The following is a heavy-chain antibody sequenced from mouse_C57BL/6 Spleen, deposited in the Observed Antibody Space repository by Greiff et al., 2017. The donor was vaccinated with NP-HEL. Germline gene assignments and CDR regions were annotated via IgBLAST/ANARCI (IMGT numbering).Heavy chain of an antibody. CDR2: IYPGDGDT. CDR3: ARGEIFYYGSSPAWFAY. D-gene: IGHD1-1*01. V-gene: IGHV1-80*01. CDR1: GYAFSSYW. J-gene: IGHJ3*01. Sequence: QVQLQQSGAELVKPGASVKISCKASGYAFSSYWMNWVKQRPGKGLEWIGQIYPGDGDTNSNGKFKGKATLTADKSSSTAYMQLSSLTSEDSAVYFCARGEIFYYGSSPAWFAYWGQGTLVTVSA.